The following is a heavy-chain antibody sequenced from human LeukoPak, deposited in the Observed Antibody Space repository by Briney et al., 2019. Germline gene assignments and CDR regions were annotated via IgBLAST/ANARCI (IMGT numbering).Heavy chain of an antibody. CDR2: IILGGST. J-gene: IGHJ4*02. Sequence: PSETLSLTCAVYGGSFSGYYWSWIPNPPGRGRRGMGEIILGGSTNYTPSLKSRVTISLDTSKNQFSLKLSSVTAADTAVYYCVTFNYDILTGHSSRGDFDYWGQGTLVTVSS. V-gene: IGHV4-34*12. CDR3: VTFNYDILTGHSSRGDFDY. D-gene: IGHD3-9*01. CDR1: GGSFSGYY.